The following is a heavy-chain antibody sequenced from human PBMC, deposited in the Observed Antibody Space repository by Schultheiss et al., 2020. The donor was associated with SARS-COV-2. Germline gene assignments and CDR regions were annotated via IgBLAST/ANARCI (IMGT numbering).Heavy chain of an antibody. J-gene: IGHJ4*02. CDR3: ATGIAAQTV. Sequence: GESLKISCAASGFTFSSYAMSWVRQAPGKGLEWVSAISGSGGSTYYADSVKGRFTISRDNSKNTLYLQMNSLRAEDTAVYYCATGIAAQTVWGQGTLVTVSS. CDR1: GFTFSSYA. V-gene: IGHV3-23*01. D-gene: IGHD6-6*01. CDR2: ISGSGGST.